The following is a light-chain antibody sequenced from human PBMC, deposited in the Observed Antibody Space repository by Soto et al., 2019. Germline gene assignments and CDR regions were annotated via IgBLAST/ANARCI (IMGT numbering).Light chain of an antibody. CDR3: QLSSSTPT. CDR2: AAS. V-gene: IGKV1-39*01. J-gene: IGKJ3*01. Sequence: DIQMTQSPSSLSASVGDRVTIICRASQSIGSSLTWYQQKPGKAPNLLISAASTLQSGVPSRFSCSGSGTDFTLAISSLQPEDFATYYCQLSSSTPTFGPGTKVHIK. CDR1: QSIGSS.